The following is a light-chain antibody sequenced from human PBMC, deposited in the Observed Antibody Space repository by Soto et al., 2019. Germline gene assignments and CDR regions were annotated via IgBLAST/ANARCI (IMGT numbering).Light chain of an antibody. CDR3: QQYDNWWT. J-gene: IGKJ1*01. CDR1: QSVSSN. V-gene: IGKV3-15*01. Sequence: EIVMTQSAATLSGSPRERATLSCRASQSVSSNLAWYQQKPGQAPRVLIYAASTRATGIPDRFSGSGSGTEFTLTISSLNSEDFGVYYCQQYDNWWTFGQGTKVDIK. CDR2: AAS.